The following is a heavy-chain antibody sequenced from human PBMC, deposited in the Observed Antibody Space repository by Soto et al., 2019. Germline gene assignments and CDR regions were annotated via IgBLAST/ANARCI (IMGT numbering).Heavy chain of an antibody. V-gene: IGHV3-49*03. CDR3: TRRHFWSGYYKESGGYYFDY. CDR2: IRSKAYGGTT. D-gene: IGHD3-3*02. CDR1: GFTFGDYA. J-gene: IGHJ4*02. Sequence: GGSLRLSCTASGFTFGDYAMSWFRQAPGKGLEWVGFIRSKAYGGTTEYAASVKGRFTISRDDSKSIAYLQMNSLKTEDTAVYYCTRRHFWSGYYKESGGYYFDYWGQGTLVTVSS.